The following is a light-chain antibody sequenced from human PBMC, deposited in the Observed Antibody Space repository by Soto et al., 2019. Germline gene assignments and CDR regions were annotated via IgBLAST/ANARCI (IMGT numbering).Light chain of an antibody. CDR3: SSFAGSDHLI. V-gene: IGLV2-8*01. CDR1: SSDVGAYNY. CDR2: EVT. Sequence: QSALTQPPSASGSPGQSVTISCTGTSSDVGAYNYVSWYQQYPGKAPKLMISEVTKRPSGVPDRFSGSKSGNTASLTVSGLQVEDEADYYCSSFAGSDHLIFGGGIKLTVL. J-gene: IGLJ2*01.